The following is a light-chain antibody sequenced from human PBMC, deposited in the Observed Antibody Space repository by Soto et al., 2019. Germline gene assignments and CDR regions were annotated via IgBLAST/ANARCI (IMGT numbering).Light chain of an antibody. V-gene: IGLV1-44*01. Sequence: QSVLTQPPSASATPGQRVIISCSGSSSNIGKNAVKWYQQFPGTAPKLLIHSDDQRPSGVPDRFSGSKSGTSASLTISGLQAEDEADYYCTSYTSDSTFVFGTGTKVTVL. CDR2: SDD. J-gene: IGLJ1*01. CDR1: SSNIGKNA. CDR3: TSYTSDSTFV.